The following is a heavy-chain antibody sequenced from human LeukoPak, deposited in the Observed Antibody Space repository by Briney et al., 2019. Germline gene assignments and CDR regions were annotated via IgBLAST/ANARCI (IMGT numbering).Heavy chain of an antibody. J-gene: IGHJ4*02. Sequence: GGSLRLSCAASEFSVGSNYMTWVRQAPGKGLEWVAVISYDGSNKYYADSVKSRFTISRDNSKNTLYLQMNSLRAEDTAVYYCARDNVQGSEWGSNFDYWGQGTLVTVSS. CDR3: ARDNVQGSEWGSNFDY. D-gene: IGHD2-15*01. CDR1: EFSVGSNY. V-gene: IGHV3-30*03. CDR2: ISYDGSNK.